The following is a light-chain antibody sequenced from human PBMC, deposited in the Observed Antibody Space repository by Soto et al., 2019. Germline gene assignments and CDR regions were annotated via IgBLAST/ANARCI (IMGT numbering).Light chain of an antibody. Sequence: QPVLTQSPSASASLGASVKLTCTLSSGHSNYAIAWHQQQPEKGPRYLMKLNRDGSHSKGDGIPNRFSGSSSGAERYLTISSLQSEDEADYYYQTWGTGIVIFGGGTQLTVL. J-gene: IGLJ2*01. CDR1: SGHSNYA. V-gene: IGLV4-69*01. CDR2: LNRDGSH. CDR3: QTWGTGIVI.